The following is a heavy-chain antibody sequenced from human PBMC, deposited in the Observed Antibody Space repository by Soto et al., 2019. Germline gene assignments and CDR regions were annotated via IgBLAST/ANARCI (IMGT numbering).Heavy chain of an antibody. CDR3: ARHYCSGGSCHYGMDV. V-gene: IGHV5-51*01. CDR2: IYPGDSDT. J-gene: IGHJ6*02. Sequence: PGESLKISCNGSGYSFTSYWIGRVRQMPGKGLEWMGIIYPGDSDTRYSPSFQGQVTISADKSISTAYLQWSSLKASDTAMYYCARHYCSGGSCHYGMDVWGQGTTVTVSS. D-gene: IGHD2-15*01. CDR1: GYSFTSYW.